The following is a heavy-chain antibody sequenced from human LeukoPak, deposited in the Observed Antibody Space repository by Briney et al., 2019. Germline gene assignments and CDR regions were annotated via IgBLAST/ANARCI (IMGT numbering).Heavy chain of an antibody. V-gene: IGHV3-33*06. D-gene: IGHD3-22*01. J-gene: IGHJ5*02. CDR3: AKEFRSTEVITMSS. CDR2: IWYDGSNK. CDR1: GFTFSSYG. Sequence: GGSLRLSCAASGFTFSSYGMHWVRQAPGKGLEWVAVIWYDGSNKYYADSVKGRFTISRDNSKNTLYLQMNSLRAEDTAVYYCAKEFRSTEVITMSSWGQGTLVTVSS.